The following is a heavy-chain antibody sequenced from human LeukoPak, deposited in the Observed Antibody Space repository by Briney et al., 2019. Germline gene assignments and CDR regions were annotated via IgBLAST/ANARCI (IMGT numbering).Heavy chain of an antibody. Sequence: GGSLRLSCAASGFTFSNYAMSWVRQAPGKGLEWVSAISGSASSVSSTYHADSVQGRFTISRDNSKNTLYLQMNSLRAEDTAVYYCARVPPWFDPWGQGTLVTVSS. CDR1: GFTFSNYA. CDR3: ARVPPWFDP. CDR2: ISGSASSVSST. J-gene: IGHJ5*02. V-gene: IGHV3-23*01.